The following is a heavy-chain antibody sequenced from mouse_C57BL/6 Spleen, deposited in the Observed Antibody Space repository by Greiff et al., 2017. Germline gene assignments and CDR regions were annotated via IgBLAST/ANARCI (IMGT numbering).Heavy chain of an antibody. CDR1: GYTFTSYW. CDR3: ARGGNMGAY. Sequence: VQLQQPGAELVRPGSSVKLSCKASGYTFTSYWMAWVKQRPGQGLEWIGNIYPSDSETHYTQKFKDKATLTIDKSSSTAYMQLSSLTSEDSAVYYCARGGNMGAYWGQGTLVTVSA. J-gene: IGHJ3*01. V-gene: IGHV1-61*01. CDR2: IYPSDSET. D-gene: IGHD1-1*02.